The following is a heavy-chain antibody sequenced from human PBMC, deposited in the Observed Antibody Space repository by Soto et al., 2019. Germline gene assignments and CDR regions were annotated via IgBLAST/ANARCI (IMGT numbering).Heavy chain of an antibody. J-gene: IGHJ6*02. CDR2: LYNSGGT. CDR1: VGSLSRYY. V-gene: IGHV4-59*01. CDR3: ARDLRGYCGVAFFPLAV. D-gene: IGHD2-21*01. Sequence: QVRLQESGPGLVKPSETLSLTCTVSVGSLSRYYSSWIRQSPGKGLEWIGYLYNSGGTVYNPSLKSRVTISVDASRNQFSLTMYSATAADTAVYYSARDLRGYCGVAFFPLAVWGQGTTFTVSS.